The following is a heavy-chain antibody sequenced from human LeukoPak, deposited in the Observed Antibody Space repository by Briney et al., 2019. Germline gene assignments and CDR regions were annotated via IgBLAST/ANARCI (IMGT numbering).Heavy chain of an antibody. V-gene: IGHV3-30*18. CDR1: GFTFSSYG. D-gene: IGHD6-13*01. Sequence: PGRSLRLSCAASGFTFSSYGMHWVRQAPGKGLEWVAVISYDGSNKYYADSVKGRFTISRDNSKNTLYLQMNSLRAEDTAVYYCAKDHSSSWYRADAFDIWGQGTMVTVSS. CDR3: AKDHSSSWYRADAFDI. J-gene: IGHJ3*02. CDR2: ISYDGSNK.